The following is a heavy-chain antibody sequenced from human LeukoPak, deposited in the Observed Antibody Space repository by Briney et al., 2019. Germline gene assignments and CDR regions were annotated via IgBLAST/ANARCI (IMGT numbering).Heavy chain of an antibody. CDR1: GFTFSSYA. J-gene: IGHJ4*02. D-gene: IGHD4-11*01. CDR2: ISSSSSTI. Sequence: GGSLRLSCAASGFTFSSYAMSWVRQAPGKGLEWVSYISSSSSTIYYADSVKGRFTISRDNAKNSLYLQMNSLRAEDTAVYYWASDSEDSDYPFDYWGQGTLVTVSS. CDR3: ASDSEDSDYPFDY. V-gene: IGHV3-48*01.